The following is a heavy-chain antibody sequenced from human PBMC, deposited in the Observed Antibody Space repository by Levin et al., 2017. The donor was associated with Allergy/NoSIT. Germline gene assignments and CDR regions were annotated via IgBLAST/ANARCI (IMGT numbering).Heavy chain of an antibody. J-gene: IGHJ4*02. Sequence: GGSLRLSCAASGFTFSSYAMHWVRQAPGKGLEWVAVISYDGSNKYYADSVKGRFTISRDNSKNTLYLQMNSLRAEDTAVYYCARERTAMGPYFDYWGQGTLVTVSS. V-gene: IGHV3-30-3*01. CDR2: ISYDGSNK. D-gene: IGHD5-18*01. CDR3: ARERTAMGPYFDY. CDR1: GFTFSSYA.